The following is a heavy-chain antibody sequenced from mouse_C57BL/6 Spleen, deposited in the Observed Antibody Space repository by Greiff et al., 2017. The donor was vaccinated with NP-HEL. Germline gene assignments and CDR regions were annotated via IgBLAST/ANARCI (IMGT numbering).Heavy chain of an antibody. CDR2: IHPTSGRT. CDR3: AREEGGPSFAY. V-gene: IGHV1-64*01. J-gene: IGHJ3*01. Sequence: QVQLKQPGAELVKPGASVKLSCKASGYTFPSYWMHWVKQRPGQGLEWIGMIHPTSGRTNYNEKFKSKATLTVDKSSSTAYMQLSSLTSEDSTVYYCAREEGGPSFAYWGQGTLVTVSA. CDR1: GYTFPSYW.